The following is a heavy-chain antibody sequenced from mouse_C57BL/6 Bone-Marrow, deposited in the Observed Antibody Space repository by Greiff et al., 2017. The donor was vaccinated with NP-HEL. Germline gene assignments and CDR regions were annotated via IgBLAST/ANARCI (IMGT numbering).Heavy chain of an antibody. Sequence: QVQLQQPGAELVKPGASVKLSCKASGYTFTSYWMHWVKQRPGQGLEWIGMIHPNSGSTNYNEKFKSKATLTVDKSSSTAYMQLSSLTSEDSAVYYCARSRRFPFLFAYWGQGTLVTVSA. CDR3: ARSRRFPFLFAY. CDR1: GYTFTSYW. J-gene: IGHJ3*01. V-gene: IGHV1-64*01. D-gene: IGHD3-1*01. CDR2: IHPNSGST.